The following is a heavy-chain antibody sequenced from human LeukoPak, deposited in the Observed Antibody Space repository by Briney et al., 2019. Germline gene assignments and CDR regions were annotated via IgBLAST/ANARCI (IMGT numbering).Heavy chain of an antibody. Sequence: GGPRRLSCAASGFTFSTYAMTWVRQAPGKGLEWVGSISGSGGTTYYADSVKGRFTISRDNSKNTLYLQMNSLRAEDTAVYYCAKDNYYESSAYQEYWGQGTLVTVSS. CDR3: AKDNYYESSAYQEY. CDR1: GFTFSTYA. V-gene: IGHV3-23*01. D-gene: IGHD3-22*01. J-gene: IGHJ4*02. CDR2: ISGSGGTT.